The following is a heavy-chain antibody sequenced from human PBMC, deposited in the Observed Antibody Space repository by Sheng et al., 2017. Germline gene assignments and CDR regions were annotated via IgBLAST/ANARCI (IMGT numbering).Heavy chain of an antibody. CDR3: ARDHEGRPFDD. CDR2: IHTNGNT. CDR1: GFTFSNYG. D-gene: IGHD3-10*01. J-gene: IGHJ4*02. Sequence: VQLVESGGGVVQPGRSLRLSCAASGFTFSNYGMLWVRQAPGKGLEWVSLIHTNGNTYYTDSVKGRFTISRDSSKNTLYLQMNSLRAEDTAVYYCARDHEGRPFDDWGQGTLVTVSS. V-gene: IGHV3-66*01.